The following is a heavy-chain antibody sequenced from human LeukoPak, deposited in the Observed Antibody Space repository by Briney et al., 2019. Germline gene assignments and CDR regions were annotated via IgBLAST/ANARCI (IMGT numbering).Heavy chain of an antibody. V-gene: IGHV4-59*01. CDR1: GGSISSYY. J-gene: IGHJ4*02. D-gene: IGHD6-13*01. Sequence: PAETLSLTCTVSGGSISSYYWSWIRQPPGKGLEWIGYIYYSGSTNYNPSLKSRVTISVDTSKNQFSLKLSSVTAADTAVYYCARQQLSQLYYFDYWGQGTLVTVSS. CDR3: ARQQLSQLYYFDY. CDR2: IYYSGST.